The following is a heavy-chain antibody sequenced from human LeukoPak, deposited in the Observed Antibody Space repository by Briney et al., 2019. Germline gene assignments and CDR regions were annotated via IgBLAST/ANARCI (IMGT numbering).Heavy chain of an antibody. CDR2: ISYDGSNK. V-gene: IGHV3-30-3*01. J-gene: IGHJ1*01. Sequence: GGSLRLSCAASGFTFSSYAMHWVRQAPGKGLEWVAVISYDGSNKYYADSVKGRFTISRDNSKNTLYLQMNSLRAEDTAVYYCARDGARYCSGGSCYRYFQHWGQGTPVTVSS. CDR1: GFTFSSYA. D-gene: IGHD2-15*01. CDR3: ARDGARYCSGGSCYRYFQH.